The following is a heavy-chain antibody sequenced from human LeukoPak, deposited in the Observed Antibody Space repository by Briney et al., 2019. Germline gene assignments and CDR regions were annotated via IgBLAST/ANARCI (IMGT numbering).Heavy chain of an antibody. D-gene: IGHD3-10*02. CDR2: ISSSGSTI. Sequence: GGSLRLSCAASGFPFSSYEMNWVRQAPGKGLEWVSYISSSGSTIYYAVSVKGRFTISRDNAKNSVYLQMNSLRAEDTAVYYCAELGITMIGGVWGKGTTVTISS. V-gene: IGHV3-48*03. CDR3: AELGITMIGGV. J-gene: IGHJ6*04. CDR1: GFPFSSYE.